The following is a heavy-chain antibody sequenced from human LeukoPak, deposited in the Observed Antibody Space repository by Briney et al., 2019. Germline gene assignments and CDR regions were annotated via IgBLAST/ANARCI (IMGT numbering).Heavy chain of an antibody. CDR2: ISGSGGST. V-gene: IGHV3-23*01. D-gene: IGHD3-16*02. Sequence: GGSLRLSCAASIFSFSKYAMSWVRQAPGKGLEWVSAISGSGGSTYYADSVKGRFTISRDNSKNTLYLQMNSLRAEDTAVYYCAKGYYDYVWGSYRYSPFDYWGQGTLVTVSS. CDR3: AKGYYDYVWGSYRYSPFDY. CDR1: IFSFSKYA. J-gene: IGHJ4*02.